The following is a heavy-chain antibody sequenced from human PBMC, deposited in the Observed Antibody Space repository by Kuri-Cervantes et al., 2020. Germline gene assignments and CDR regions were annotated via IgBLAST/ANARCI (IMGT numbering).Heavy chain of an antibody. D-gene: IGHD6-6*01. Sequence: GGSLRLSCAASGFTFSSYGMHWVRQAPGKGLEWVAVISYDGSNKYYADSVKGRFTISRDNAKNSLYLQMNSLRAEDTAVYYCARDPRYSSSLGDYWGQGTLVTVSS. V-gene: IGHV3-30*03. CDR1: GFTFSSYG. CDR3: ARDPRYSSSLGDY. CDR2: ISYDGSNK. J-gene: IGHJ4*02.